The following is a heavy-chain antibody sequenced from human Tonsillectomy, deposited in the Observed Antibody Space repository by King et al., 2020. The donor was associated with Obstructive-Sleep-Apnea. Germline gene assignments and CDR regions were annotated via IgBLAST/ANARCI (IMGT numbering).Heavy chain of an antibody. Sequence: VQLQESGPGLVKPSETLALTCTVSGGSISSYSWSWVRQPPGKGLEWIAYISNSGGTNYNPSLRSRVTISVDTPKNQVSLKLSSVTAADTAVSYCASYTIHRYVLDVWGQGTTVTVSS. D-gene: IGHD4-11*01. V-gene: IGHV4-59*08. CDR1: GGSISSYS. CDR2: ISNSGGT. J-gene: IGHJ6*02. CDR3: ASYTIHRYVLDV.